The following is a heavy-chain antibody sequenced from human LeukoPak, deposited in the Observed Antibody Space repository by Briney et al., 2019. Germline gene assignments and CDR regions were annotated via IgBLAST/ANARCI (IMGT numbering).Heavy chain of an antibody. J-gene: IGHJ4*02. Sequence: SCKASGYTFTGYYMHWVRQAPGKGLEWVAVISYDGSNKYYADSVKGRFTISRDNSKNTLYLQMNSLRAEDTAVYYCAKVGAVGATSLDYWGQGTLVTVSS. D-gene: IGHD1-26*01. V-gene: IGHV3-30*18. CDR1: GYTFTGYY. CDR3: AKVGAVGATSLDY. CDR2: ISYDGSNK.